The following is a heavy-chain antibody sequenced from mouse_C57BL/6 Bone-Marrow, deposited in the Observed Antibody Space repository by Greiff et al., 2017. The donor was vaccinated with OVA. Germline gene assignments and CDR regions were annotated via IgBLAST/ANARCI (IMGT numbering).Heavy chain of an antibody. CDR1: GYTFTSYW. Sequence: QVQLQQPGAELVKPGASVKLSCKASGYTFTSYWMHWVKQRPGRGLEWIGRIAPNSGGTKYNEKFKRKATLTVDKPSSTAYMQISSHTSEDLAVYYCARITSYFDVWGTGTTVTVSS. CDR2: IAPNSGGT. J-gene: IGHJ1*03. D-gene: IGHD1-1*01. CDR3: ARITSYFDV. V-gene: IGHV1-72*01.